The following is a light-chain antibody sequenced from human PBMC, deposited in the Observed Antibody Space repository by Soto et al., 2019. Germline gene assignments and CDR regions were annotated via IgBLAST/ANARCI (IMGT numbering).Light chain of an antibody. CDR2: DND. Sequence: QSVLTQPPSVSAAPGQKVTISCSGSSSNIENNYESWYQQFPGTAPKRLIYDNDKRPSGIPDRFSGSKSGTSATLGITGLQTGDEADYYCGTWDSSLSGGGVFGGGTKLTVL. CDR1: SSNIENNY. V-gene: IGLV1-51*01. CDR3: GTWDSSLSGGGV. J-gene: IGLJ3*02.